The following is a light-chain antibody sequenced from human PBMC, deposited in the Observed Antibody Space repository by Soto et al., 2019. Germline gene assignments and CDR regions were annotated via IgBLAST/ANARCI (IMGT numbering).Light chain of an antibody. CDR1: SGHSSYI. V-gene: IGLV4-60*02. J-gene: IGLJ2*01. Sequence: QPVLTQSSSASASLGSSVKLTCILSSGHSSYIIAWHQQQPGKAPRYLMKLEGSGSYNKGSGVPDRFSGSSSGADRYLTISNLQFEDEADYYCETWDSKTSYVVFGGGTKVTVL. CDR3: ETWDSKTSYVV. CDR2: LEGSGSY.